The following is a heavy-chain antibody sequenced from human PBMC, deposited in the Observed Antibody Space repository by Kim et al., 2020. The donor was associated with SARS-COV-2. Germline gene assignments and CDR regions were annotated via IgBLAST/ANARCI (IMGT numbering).Heavy chain of an antibody. V-gene: IGHV3-21*01. CDR3: ARERKSYGDVDAFDI. J-gene: IGHJ3*02. CDR2: ISSSSSYI. Sequence: GGSLRLSCAASGFTFSSYSMNWVRQAPGKGLEWVSSISSSSSYIYYADSVKGRFTISRDNAKNSLYLQMNSLRAEDTAVYYCARERKSYGDVDAFDIWGQGTMVTVSS. CDR1: GFTFSSYS. D-gene: IGHD4-17*01.